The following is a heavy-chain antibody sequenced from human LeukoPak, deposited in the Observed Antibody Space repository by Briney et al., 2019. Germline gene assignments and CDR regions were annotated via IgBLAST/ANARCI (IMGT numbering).Heavy chain of an antibody. J-gene: IGHJ6*03. CDR3: ARSFSNRPTYYMDV. CDR1: GGSFSGYY. Sequence: PSETLSLTCAVYGGSFSGYYWSWIRQPPGKGLEWIGEINHSGSTNYNPSLKSRVTISVDTSKNQFSLKLSSVTAADTAVYYCARSFSNRPTYYMDVWGKGTTVTVSS. CDR2: INHSGST. D-gene: IGHD2/OR15-2a*01. V-gene: IGHV4-34*01.